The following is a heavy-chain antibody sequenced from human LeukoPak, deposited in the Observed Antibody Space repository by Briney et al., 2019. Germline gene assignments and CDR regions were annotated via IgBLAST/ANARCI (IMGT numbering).Heavy chain of an antibody. CDR2: ITRSGAAK. J-gene: IGHJ4*02. CDR1: GFTFSTFA. CDR3: AKDHPSCGGRDCLLFDN. V-gene: IGHV3-23*01. Sequence: GGSLRLSCAASGFTFSTFAMSWGRQAPGKGLEWVSTITRSGAAKYYADSVKGRFTISRDNSKITLYLQMDSLSAEDTALYYCAKDHPSCGGRDCLLFDNWGQGTLVTVSS. D-gene: IGHD2-21*01.